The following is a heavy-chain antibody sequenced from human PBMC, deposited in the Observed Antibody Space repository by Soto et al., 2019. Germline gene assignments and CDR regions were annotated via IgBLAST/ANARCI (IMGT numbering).Heavy chain of an antibody. CDR1: GGSISSYY. Sequence: PSETLSLTCTVSGGSISSYYWSWIRQPAGKGLEWIGRIYTSGSTNYNTSLKSRVTMSVDTSKKQFSLKLSSVTAADTAVYYCARPIEMATMFDYWGQGTLVTVSS. J-gene: IGHJ4*02. V-gene: IGHV4-4*07. CDR2: IYTSGST. D-gene: IGHD5-12*01. CDR3: ARPIEMATMFDY.